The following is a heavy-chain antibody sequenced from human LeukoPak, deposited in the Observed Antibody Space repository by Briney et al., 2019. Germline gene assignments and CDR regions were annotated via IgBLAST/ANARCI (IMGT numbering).Heavy chain of an antibody. V-gene: IGHV4-59*06. CDR1: GGSISSYY. J-gene: IGHJ4*02. CDR2: IYYSGST. Sequence: SETLSLTCTVSGGSISSYYWSWIRQHPGKGLEWIGYIYYSGSTYYNPSLKSRVTISVDTSKNQFSLKLSSVTAADTAVYYCARGYHSREEYFYGDWGQGTLVTVSS. CDR3: ARGYHSREEYFYGD. D-gene: IGHD4-17*01.